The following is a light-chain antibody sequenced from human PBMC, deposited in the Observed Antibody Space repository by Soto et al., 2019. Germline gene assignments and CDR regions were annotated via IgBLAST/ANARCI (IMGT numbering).Light chain of an antibody. J-gene: IGKJ4*01. V-gene: IGKV3-20*01. Sequence: EIVLTQSPGTLSLSPGERATLSCRASESVSSNFFAWYQQKPGQALRLLIYGASNRATGIPDRFSGRGSGTDFTLTNSILEYEDFAVYNCQQYGMTFGGGTKVEIK. CDR1: ESVSSNF. CDR3: QQYGMT. CDR2: GAS.